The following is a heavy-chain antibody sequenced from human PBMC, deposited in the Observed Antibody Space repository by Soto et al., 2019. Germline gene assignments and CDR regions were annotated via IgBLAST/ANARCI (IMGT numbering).Heavy chain of an antibody. J-gene: IGHJ4*02. D-gene: IGHD3-22*01. CDR3: PRQNHGGYATSLDY. CDR2: IDCRDSYT. Sequence: WVLLKIPWDVSGDNFADFWGSWVRQMPSQGLQWLGTIDCRDSYTRYSPSFQGHVTISADRSLNTAYLHFSSLQASDTAIYFCPRQNHGGYATSLDYCGQGALVTVS. CDR1: GDNFADFW. V-gene: IGHV5-10-1*01.